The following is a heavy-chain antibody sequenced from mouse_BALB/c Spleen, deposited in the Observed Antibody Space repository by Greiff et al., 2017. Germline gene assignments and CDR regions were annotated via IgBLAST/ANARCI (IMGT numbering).Heavy chain of an antibody. Sequence: EVKVVESGGGLVKPGGSLKLSCAASGFTFSDYYMYWVRQTPEKRLEWVATISDGGSYTYYPDSVKGRFTISRDNAKNNLYLQMSSLKSEDTDMYYCARDGDGRYYAMDYWGQGTSVTVSS. CDR2: ISDGGSYT. D-gene: IGHD1-2*01. J-gene: IGHJ4*01. CDR3: ARDGDGRYYAMDY. CDR1: GFTFSDYY. V-gene: IGHV5-4*02.